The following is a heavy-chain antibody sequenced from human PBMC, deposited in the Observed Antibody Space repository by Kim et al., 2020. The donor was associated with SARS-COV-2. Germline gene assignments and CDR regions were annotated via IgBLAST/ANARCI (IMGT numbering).Heavy chain of an antibody. V-gene: IGHV4-34*01. D-gene: IGHD5-18*01. CDR2: INHSGST. Sequence: SETLSLTCAVYGGSFSGYYWSWIRQPPGKGLEWIGEINHSGSTNYNPSLKSRVTISVDTSKNQFSLKLSSVTAADTAVYYCARLNGGYSYGYSHYYYYGMDVWGQGTTVTVSS. J-gene: IGHJ6*02. CDR1: GGSFSGYY. CDR3: ARLNGGYSYGYSHYYYYGMDV.